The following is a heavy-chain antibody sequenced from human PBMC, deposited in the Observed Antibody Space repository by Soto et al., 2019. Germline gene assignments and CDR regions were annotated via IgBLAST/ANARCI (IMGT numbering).Heavy chain of an antibody. CDR2: IIPIFGTA. CDR1: GGTFSSYA. Sequence: TCKASGGTFSSYAISWVRQAPGQGLEWMGGIIPIFGTANYAQKFQGRVTITADESTSTAYMELSSLRSEDTAVYYCAREPSMVRGVIMGFFDYWGQGTLVTVS. V-gene: IGHV1-69*01. D-gene: IGHD3-10*01. CDR3: AREPSMVRGVIMGFFDY. J-gene: IGHJ4*02.